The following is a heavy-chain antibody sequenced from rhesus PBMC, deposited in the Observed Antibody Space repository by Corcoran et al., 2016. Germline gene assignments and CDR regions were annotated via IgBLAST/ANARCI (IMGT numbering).Heavy chain of an antibody. CDR1: GYSLSRGYG. J-gene: IGHJ1*01. V-gene: IGHV4-127*01. Sequence: QVQLQESGPGLVKPSETLSLTGAVSGYSLSRGYGWSWIRQPPGTGLEWIGYIGGSSGSTNYNPSLKSRVTISKDTSKNHFSLKLSSVTAADTAVYYCAREIYGNYGYFEFWGQGALVTVSS. D-gene: IGHD4-35*01. CDR3: AREIYGNYGYFEF. CDR2: IGGSSGST.